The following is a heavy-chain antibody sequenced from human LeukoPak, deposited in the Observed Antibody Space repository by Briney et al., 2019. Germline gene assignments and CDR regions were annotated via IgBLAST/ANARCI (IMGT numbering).Heavy chain of an antibody. V-gene: IGHV4-31*03. CDR1: GGSISSGDHY. J-gene: IGHJ4*02. D-gene: IGHD3-22*01. CDR3: ARGGSSGYHFDS. Sequence: SETLSLTCTVSGGSISSGDHYWSWIRQHPGKGLEWIGYIYNNGRAYYNPSLRSRVTISVDTSKNQFSLKLSSVTAADTAVYYSARGGSSGYHFDSWGQGTLVTVAS. CDR2: IYNNGRA.